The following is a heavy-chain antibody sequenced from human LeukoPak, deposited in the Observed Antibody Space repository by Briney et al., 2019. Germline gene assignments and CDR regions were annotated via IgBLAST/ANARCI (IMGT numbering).Heavy chain of an antibody. CDR2: IYPGDSDT. D-gene: IGHD5-24*01. V-gene: IGHV5-51*01. J-gene: IGHJ4*02. Sequence: HGESLKISCKGSGYIFSSYWIGWVRQMPGKGLEWKGNIYPGDSDTRYSPSFQGQVTISADKSISTAYLQWSSLKASDTAMYYCASRRDGYNYLDSWGQGTLVTVSS. CDR1: GYIFSSYW. CDR3: ASRRDGYNYLDS.